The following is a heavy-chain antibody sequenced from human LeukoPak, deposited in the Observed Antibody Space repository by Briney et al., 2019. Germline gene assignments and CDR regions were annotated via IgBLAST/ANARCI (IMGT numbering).Heavy chain of an antibody. CDR1: GFTFISYS. CDR3: AGQWLRLGPIDY. V-gene: IGHV3-23*01. CDR2: ISGNGDNT. Sequence: GGSLRLSCSVSGFTFISYSMTWVRQAPGKGLEWLSSISGNGDNTCYADSVKGRFTISRDNSKDTLYLQMNSLRVDDTAVYYCAGQWLRLGPIDYWGQGTLVSVSS. D-gene: IGHD5-12*01. J-gene: IGHJ4*02.